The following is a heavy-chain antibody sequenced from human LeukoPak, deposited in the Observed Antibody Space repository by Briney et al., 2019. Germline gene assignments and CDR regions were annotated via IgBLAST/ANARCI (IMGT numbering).Heavy chain of an antibody. D-gene: IGHD6-25*01. Sequence: GRSLRLSCAASGFTFSSHWMHWVRQAPGKGLVSVSRIKDDGSHTNYADSVKGRFTISRDNAKNTLSLQMNSLRAEDTAVYYCARGSGIITGIDEWGQGTLVTVSS. CDR2: IKDDGSHT. CDR3: ARGSGIITGIDE. V-gene: IGHV3-74*01. CDR1: GFTFSSHW. J-gene: IGHJ4*02.